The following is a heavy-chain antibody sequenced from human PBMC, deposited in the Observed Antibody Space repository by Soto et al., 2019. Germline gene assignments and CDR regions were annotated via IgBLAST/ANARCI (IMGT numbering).Heavy chain of an antibody. D-gene: IGHD1-26*01. Sequence: QITLKESGPTLVKPTQTLTLTCTFSGFSLSTSGVGVGWIRQPPGKALEWLALIYWDDDKRYSPSLKSRLTITKDTSKNQVVLTMTNMDPVDTATYYSAQTRREVARGSWDYWGQGTLVTVSS. CDR1: GFSLSTSGVG. J-gene: IGHJ4*02. CDR2: IYWDDDK. V-gene: IGHV2-5*02. CDR3: AQTRREVARGSWDY.